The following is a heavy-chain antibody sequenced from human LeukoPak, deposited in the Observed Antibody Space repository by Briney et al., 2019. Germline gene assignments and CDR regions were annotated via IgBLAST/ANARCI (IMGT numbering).Heavy chain of an antibody. V-gene: IGHV1-69*05. CDR1: GGTFSNYA. CDR2: IIPLFDTA. CDR3: VSSVTLIHYFDY. Sequence: WASVKVSCKASGGTFSNYAINWVRQAPGQGLEWMGGIIPLFDTANYAQKFQGRVTITTDESTSTAYMELSSLRSEDTAVYFCVSSVTLIHYFDYWGQGTLVTVSS. J-gene: IGHJ4*02. D-gene: IGHD2-21*01.